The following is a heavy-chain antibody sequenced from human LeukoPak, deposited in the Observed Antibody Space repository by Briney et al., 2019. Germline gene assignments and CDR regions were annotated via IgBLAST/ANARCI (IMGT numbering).Heavy chain of an antibody. CDR1: GFTFSSYS. V-gene: IGHV3-48*01. J-gene: IGHJ4*02. CDR3: ARDSGYYYDSSGD. D-gene: IGHD3-22*01. CDR2: ISSSSSTI. Sequence: GGSLRLSCAASGFTFSSYSMNWVRQAPGKGLEWVSYISSSSSTIYYAASVKGRFTISSDNAKNSLYLQMNSLRAEDTAVYYCARDSGYYYDSSGDWGQGTLVTVSS.